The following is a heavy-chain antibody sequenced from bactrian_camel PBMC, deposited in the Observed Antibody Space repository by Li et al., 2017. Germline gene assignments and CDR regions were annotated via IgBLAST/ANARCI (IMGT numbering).Heavy chain of an antibody. J-gene: IGHJ4*01. D-gene: IGHD1*01. CDR2: ISGQFLAT. CDR3: AAKRSQTSLYCNTGRMVGSYAY. Sequence: VQLVESGGGSVQAGGSLILSCAASGASGFTFSDYDMSWVRQAPGKELEWLASISGQFLATFYRKSVKDRFTIIMNNAQNTVWLQMNSLLPEDTAVYYCAAKRSQTSLYCNTGRMVGSYAYWGQGTQVTVS. V-gene: IGHV3S40*01. CDR1: GFTFSDYD.